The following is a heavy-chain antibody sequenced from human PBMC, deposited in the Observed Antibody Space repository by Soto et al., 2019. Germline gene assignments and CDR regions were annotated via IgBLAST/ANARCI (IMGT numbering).Heavy chain of an antibody. CDR1: GGTFSSYA. V-gene: IGHV1-69*13. CDR3: ARDSRPYCTNGVCSPFALSLDV. Sequence: GASVKVSCKASGGTFSSYAISWVRQAPGQGLEWMGGIIPIFGTANYAQKFQGRVTITADESTSTAYMELSSLRSEDTAVYYCARDSRPYCTNGVCSPFALSLDVWGQGTTVTVSS. CDR2: IIPIFGTA. D-gene: IGHD2-8*01. J-gene: IGHJ6*02.